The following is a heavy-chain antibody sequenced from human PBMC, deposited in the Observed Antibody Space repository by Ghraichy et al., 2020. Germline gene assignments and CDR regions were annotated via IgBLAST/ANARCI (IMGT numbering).Heavy chain of an antibody. Sequence: SETLYLTCTVSGDSISSYYWSWIRQPAGKGLEWIGRIYTRGSTNYNPSLRSRVTMSVDTSKNQFSLDLSSVTAADTAVYYCARDAGLYDALTGYYYYYGMDVWGRGTTVTVSS. V-gene: IGHV4-4*07. CDR3: ARDAGLYDALTGYYYYYGMDV. D-gene: IGHD3-9*01. J-gene: IGHJ6*02. CDR1: GDSISSYY. CDR2: IYTRGST.